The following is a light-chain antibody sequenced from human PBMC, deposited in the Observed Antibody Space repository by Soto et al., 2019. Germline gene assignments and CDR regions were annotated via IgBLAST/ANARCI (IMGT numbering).Light chain of an antibody. V-gene: IGKV1-33*01. CDR2: LAS. J-gene: IGKJ4*01. CDR3: QQFDNAPPKLT. CDR1: QDISNF. Sequence: DIQITHSPSSLSASVWDRLTITCQASQDISNFLNWYQQKPGRAPKLLIYLASTLEKGVPSRFSGSGSGTLFTLTISSLQPEDFATYYCQQFDNAPPKLTFGGGTKVDIK.